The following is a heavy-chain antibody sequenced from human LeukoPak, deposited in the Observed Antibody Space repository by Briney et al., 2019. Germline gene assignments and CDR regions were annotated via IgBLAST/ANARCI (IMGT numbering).Heavy chain of an antibody. CDR3: AKDYYYGSGSDYYYYYGMDV. D-gene: IGHD3-10*01. J-gene: IGHJ6*02. CDR1: GFTVSSNC. Sequence: GGSLRLSCAASGFTVSSNCMTWVRQAPGKGLEWVSAISGSGGSTYYADSVKGRFTISRDNSKNTLYLQMNSLRAEDTAVYYCAKDYYYGSGSDYYYYYGMDVWGQGTTVTVSS. CDR2: ISGSGGST. V-gene: IGHV3-23*01.